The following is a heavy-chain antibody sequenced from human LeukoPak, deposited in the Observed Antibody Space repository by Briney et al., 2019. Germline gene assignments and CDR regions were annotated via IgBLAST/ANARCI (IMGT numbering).Heavy chain of an antibody. Sequence: TSETLSLTCAVYGGSFSGYYWSWIRQPPGKGLEWIGEINHSGSTNYNPSLKSRVTISVDTSKNQFSLKLSSVTAADTAVYYCAKTARGYSYRTYYFDYWGQGTLVTVSS. D-gene: IGHD5-18*01. CDR2: INHSGST. CDR3: AKTARGYSYRTYYFDY. J-gene: IGHJ4*02. V-gene: IGHV4-34*01. CDR1: GGSFSGYY.